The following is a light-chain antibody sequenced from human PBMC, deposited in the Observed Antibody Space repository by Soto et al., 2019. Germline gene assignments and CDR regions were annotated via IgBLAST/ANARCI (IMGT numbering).Light chain of an antibody. CDR3: QQFHSFSPT. CDR2: KAS. V-gene: IGKV1-5*03. CDR1: QSISSW. Sequence: DIQMTQSPSTLSASVGDRVTITCRASQSISSWLAWYRQKPGKAPKLLIYKASSLESGVPSRFSGSGSGTEFTLTISSLQPDDFATYYCQQFHSFSPTFGQGTKVDI. J-gene: IGKJ1*01.